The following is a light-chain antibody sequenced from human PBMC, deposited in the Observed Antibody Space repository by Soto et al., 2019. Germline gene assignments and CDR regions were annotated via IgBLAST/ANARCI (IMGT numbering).Light chain of an antibody. CDR2: DAS. V-gene: IGKV3D-15*03. CDR1: QSVGSD. CDR3: HQRQSWPRT. Sequence: EIVMTQSPATLSVSPGERATLSCGASQSVGSDLAWYQQKPGQAPRLLIYDASIRAAGIPARFSASGSGTDFTLTISDVQPEDFALYYCHQRQSWPRTFGQGTKVDIK. J-gene: IGKJ1*01.